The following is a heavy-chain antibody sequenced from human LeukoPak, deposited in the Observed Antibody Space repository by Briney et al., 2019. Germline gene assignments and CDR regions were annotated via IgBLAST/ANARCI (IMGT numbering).Heavy chain of an antibody. V-gene: IGHV3-30*04. J-gene: IGHJ6*03. Sequence: PGRSLRLSCAASGFTLSSYAMHWVRQAPGKGLEWVAVISYDGSNKYYADSVKGRFTISRDNSKNTLYLQMNSLRAEDTAVYYCARENIVVVPAAMGVDYYYMDVWGKGTTVTVSS. CDR2: ISYDGSNK. CDR3: ARENIVVVPAAMGVDYYYMDV. D-gene: IGHD2-2*01. CDR1: GFTLSSYA.